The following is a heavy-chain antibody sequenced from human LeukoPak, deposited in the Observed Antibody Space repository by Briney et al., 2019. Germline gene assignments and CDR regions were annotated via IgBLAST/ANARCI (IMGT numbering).Heavy chain of an antibody. J-gene: IGHJ4*02. CDR3: ARDLSRDGYNYRNSDY. D-gene: IGHD5-24*01. V-gene: IGHV7-4-1*02. Sequence: ASVKVSCKASGYTFTGYYMHWVRQAPGQGLEWMGWINTNTGNPTYAQGFTGRFVFSLDTSVSTAYLQISSLKAEDTAVYYCARDLSRDGYNYRNSDYWGQGTLVTVSS. CDR1: GYTFTGYY. CDR2: INTNTGNP.